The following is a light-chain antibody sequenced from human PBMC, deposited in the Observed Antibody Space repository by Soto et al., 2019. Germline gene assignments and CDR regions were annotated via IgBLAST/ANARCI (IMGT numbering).Light chain of an antibody. CDR3: QSYDNSLSVYV. Sequence: QSVLTQLPSVSGAPGQRVTISCTGSSSNIGAHYDVHWYQQLPGTAPKLLIYGNSNRPSGVPDRFSGSKSGTSASLAITGLQAEDEADYYCQSYDNSLSVYVVGTGTKVTGL. J-gene: IGLJ1*01. CDR1: SSNIGAHYD. V-gene: IGLV1-40*01. CDR2: GNS.